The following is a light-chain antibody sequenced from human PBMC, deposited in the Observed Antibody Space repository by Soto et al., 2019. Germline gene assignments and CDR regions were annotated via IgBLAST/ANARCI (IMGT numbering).Light chain of an antibody. Sequence: QSALTHPPSVSGSPGQSVALSCTGTSSDVGSYNRVAWYQQSPGTAPELMIYEVSNRPSGVPDLFSGSKSCNTASLTISGLQDEDEADCNCSSFTSSSTYVFGTGTKLTVL. J-gene: IGLJ1*01. CDR2: EVS. CDR1: SSDVGSYNR. V-gene: IGLV2-18*02. CDR3: SSFTSSSTYV.